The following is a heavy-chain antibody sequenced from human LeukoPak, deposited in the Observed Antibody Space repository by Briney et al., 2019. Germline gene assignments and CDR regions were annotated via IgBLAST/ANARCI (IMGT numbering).Heavy chain of an antibody. V-gene: IGHV1-2*02. CDR1: GYTFTGYY. CDR3: ARDRPTLYIAAAVNNWFDP. J-gene: IGHJ5*02. CDR2: INPNSGGT. Sequence: ASVKVSCKASGYTFTGYYMHWVRQAPGQGLEWMGWINPNSGGTNYAQKFQGRVTMTRDTSISTAYMELSRLRSDDTAVYYCARDRPTLYIAAAVNNWFDPWGQGTLVTVSS. D-gene: IGHD6-13*01.